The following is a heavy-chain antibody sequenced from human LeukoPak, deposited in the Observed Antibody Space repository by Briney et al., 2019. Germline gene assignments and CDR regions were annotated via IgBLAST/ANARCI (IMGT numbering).Heavy chain of an antibody. Sequence: PSETLSLTCTVSGGSISSYYWSWIRQPAGKGLEWIGRIYTSGSTDYNPSLKSRVTISIDTSKNQFSLKLNSVTAADTAVYYCARAKTRLDYYYYYLDVWGRGTTVTISS. J-gene: IGHJ6*03. CDR3: ARAKTRLDYYYYYLDV. CDR2: IYTSGST. V-gene: IGHV4-4*07. CDR1: GGSISSYY.